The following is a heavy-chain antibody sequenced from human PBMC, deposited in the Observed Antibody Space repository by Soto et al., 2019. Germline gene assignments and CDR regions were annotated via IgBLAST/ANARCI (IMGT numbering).Heavy chain of an antibody. CDR1: GFTFDDYA. CDR3: AKDLSTMVRGLGGMDV. J-gene: IGHJ6*02. CDR2: ISWNSGSI. D-gene: IGHD3-10*01. Sequence: GGSLRLSCAASGFTFDDYAMHWVRQAPGKGLEWVSGISWNSGSIGYADSVKGRFTISRDNAKNSLYLQMNSLRAEDTALYYCAKDLSTMVRGLGGMDVWGQGTTVTVSS. V-gene: IGHV3-9*01.